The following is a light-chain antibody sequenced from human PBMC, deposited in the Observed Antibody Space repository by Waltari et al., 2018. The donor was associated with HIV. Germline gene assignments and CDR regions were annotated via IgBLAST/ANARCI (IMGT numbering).Light chain of an antibody. CDR1: SSAVGGYNY. V-gene: IGLV2-8*01. CDR2: QVN. CDR3: SSFAGSNNLMV. J-gene: IGLJ2*01. Sequence: QSALTQPPSASGSPGQSVTISCTGTSSAVGGYNYVSWYQQHPGKAPKLIIYQVNKRPSGVPDRFSGTKSGNRASLTVSGLQAEDAADYYCSSFAGSNNLMVFGGGTKLTVL.